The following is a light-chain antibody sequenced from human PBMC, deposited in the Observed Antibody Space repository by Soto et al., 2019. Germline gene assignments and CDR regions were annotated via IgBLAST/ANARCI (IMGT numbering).Light chain of an antibody. CDR3: QQYNNWPHT. CDR1: QSVSSSY. J-gene: IGKJ2*01. Sequence: EIVLTQSPGTLSLSPGERATLSCRASQSVSSSYLAWYQQKPGQAPGLLIYEASTRATGIPARFSGSGSGTEFTLTINSLQSEDFAVYYCQQYNNWPHTFGQGTKVDIK. V-gene: IGKV3D-15*01. CDR2: EAS.